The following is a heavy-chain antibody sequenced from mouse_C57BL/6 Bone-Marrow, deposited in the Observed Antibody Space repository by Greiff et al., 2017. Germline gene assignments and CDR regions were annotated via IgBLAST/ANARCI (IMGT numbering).Heavy chain of an antibody. CDR2: IDPSDSYT. CDR3: ARPTAQVLYYAMDY. V-gene: IGHV1-69*01. CDR1: GYTFTSYW. D-gene: IGHD3-2*02. J-gene: IGHJ4*01. Sequence: VQLQQPGAELVMPGASVKLSCKASGYTFTSYWMHWVKQRPGQGLEWIGEIDPSDSYTNYNQKFKGKSTLTVDKSSSTAYMQLSSLTSEDSAVYYCARPTAQVLYYAMDYWGQGTSVTVSS.